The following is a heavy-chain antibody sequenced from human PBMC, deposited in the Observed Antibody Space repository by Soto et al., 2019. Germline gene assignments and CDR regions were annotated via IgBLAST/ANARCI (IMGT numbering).Heavy chain of an antibody. D-gene: IGHD3-9*01. Sequence: GGSLRLSCAASGFTFSGYGMHWVRQAPGKGLEWVANIKQDGSEKYYVDSVKGRFTISRDNAKNSLYLQMNSLRAEDTAVYYCAREYYDILAGYPHYFDYWGQGTLVTVSS. J-gene: IGHJ4*02. V-gene: IGHV3-7*01. CDR2: IKQDGSEK. CDR1: GFTFSGYG. CDR3: AREYYDILAGYPHYFDY.